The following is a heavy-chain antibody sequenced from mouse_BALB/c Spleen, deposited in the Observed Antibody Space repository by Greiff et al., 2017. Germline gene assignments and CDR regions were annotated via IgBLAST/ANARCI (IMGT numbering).Heavy chain of an antibody. J-gene: IGHJ4*01. D-gene: IGHD5-1*01. CDR1: GFTFSSYA. V-gene: IGHV5-9-4*01. CDR2: ISSGGSYT. CDR3: ARGGYLYAMDY. Sequence: EVKLVESGGGLVKPGGSLKLSCAASGFTFSSYAMSWVRQSPEKRLEWVAEISSGGSYTYYPDTVTGRFTISRDNAKNILYLKMSSLRSEDTAMYYCARGGYLYAMDYWGQGTSVTVSS.